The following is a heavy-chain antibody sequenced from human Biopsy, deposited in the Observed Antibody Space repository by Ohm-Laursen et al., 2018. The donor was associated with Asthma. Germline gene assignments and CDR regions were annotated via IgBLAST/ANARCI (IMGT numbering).Heavy chain of an antibody. J-gene: IGHJ5*02. CDR2: ISASGVRT. D-gene: IGHD3-22*01. Sequence: LRLSCSASGFAFNNSSMTWGRQAPGKGLEWVSSISASGVRTFYADSVKGRFTVSRDSSRNTLYLQLSTLRVEDTAVYFCAKITTDRQKANNWFDPWGQGTLVTVSS. CDR1: GFAFNNSS. V-gene: IGHV3-23*01. CDR3: AKITTDRQKANNWFDP.